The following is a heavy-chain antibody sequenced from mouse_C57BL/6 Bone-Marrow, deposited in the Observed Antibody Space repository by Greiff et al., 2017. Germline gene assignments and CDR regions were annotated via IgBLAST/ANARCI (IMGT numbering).Heavy chain of an antibody. Sequence: VQLQQSGPELVKPGASVKISCKASGYAFSSSWMNWVKQRPGKGLEWIGRIYPGDGDTNYNGKFKGKATLTADKSSSTAYMQRSSLTSEDSAVYFCATDSSGYGAYWGQGTLVTVSA. CDR2: IYPGDGDT. J-gene: IGHJ3*01. D-gene: IGHD3-2*02. V-gene: IGHV1-82*01. CDR1: GYAFSSSW. CDR3: ATDSSGYGAY.